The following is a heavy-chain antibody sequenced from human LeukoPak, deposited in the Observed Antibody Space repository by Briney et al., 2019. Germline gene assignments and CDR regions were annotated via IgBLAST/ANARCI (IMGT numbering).Heavy chain of an antibody. V-gene: IGHV1-69*01. J-gene: IGHJ4*02. CDR3: AIAVGSGSYYPSNFDY. Sequence: SVKGFFKAFWGTLSSYSISWVRPAPGQRVLGMGGVIPIFGTANYAQKFQGRVTITADESTSTAYMELSSLRSEDTAVYYCAIAVGSGSYYPSNFDYWGQGTLVTVSS. CDR1: WGTLSSYS. D-gene: IGHD3-10*01. CDR2: VIPIFGTA.